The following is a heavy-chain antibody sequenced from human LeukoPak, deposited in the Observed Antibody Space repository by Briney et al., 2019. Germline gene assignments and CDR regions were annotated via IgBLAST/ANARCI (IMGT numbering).Heavy chain of an antibody. CDR1: GGTFSSYA. D-gene: IGHD6-19*01. V-gene: IGHV1-69*04. CDR3: ARDGGGYSSGLLDP. CDR2: IIPILGIA. J-gene: IGHJ5*02. Sequence: ASVKVPCKASGGTFSSYAISWVRQAPGQGLEWMGRIIPILGIANYAQKFQGRVTITADKSTSTAYMELSSLRSEDTAVYYCARDGGGYSSGLLDPWGQGTLVTVSS.